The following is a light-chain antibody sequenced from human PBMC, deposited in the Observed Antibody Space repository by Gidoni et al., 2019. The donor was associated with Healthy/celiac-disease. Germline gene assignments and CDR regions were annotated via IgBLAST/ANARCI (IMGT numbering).Light chain of an antibody. V-gene: IGKV3-11*01. Sequence: EIVLTQSPATLSLSPGERATLSCRASQSVSSYLAWYQQKPGQAPRLLIYDASNRATGTPARFSGSGSGTEFTLTISSLEPEDFAVYYCQQRSNWPPTFXGXTKVEIK. CDR2: DAS. J-gene: IGKJ4*01. CDR3: QQRSNWPPT. CDR1: QSVSSY.